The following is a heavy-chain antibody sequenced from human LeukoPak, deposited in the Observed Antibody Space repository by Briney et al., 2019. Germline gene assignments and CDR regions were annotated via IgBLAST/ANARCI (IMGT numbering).Heavy chain of an antibody. CDR3: ARSHSSRARYYYDSSGYYFDY. CDR1: GYTFTSYA. D-gene: IGHD3-22*01. Sequence: GASVMVSCKASGYTFTSYAMHWVRQAPGQRLEWMGWINAGNGNTKYSQKFQGRVTITRDTSASTAYMELSSLRSGDTAVYYCARSHSSRARYYYDSSGYYFDYWGQGTLVTVSS. V-gene: IGHV1-3*01. J-gene: IGHJ4*02. CDR2: INAGNGNT.